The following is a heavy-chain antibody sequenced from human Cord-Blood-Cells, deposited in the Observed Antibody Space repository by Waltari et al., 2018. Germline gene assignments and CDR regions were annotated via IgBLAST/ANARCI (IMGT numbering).Heavy chain of an antibody. Sequence: VQLVQSGAEVKKPGSSVKVSCKASGGTFRSHAIRWVRQAPGQGLEWMGRIIPILGIANYAQKFQGRVTITADKSTSTAYMELSSLRSEDTAVYYCALGPTYSSSSFAFDIWGQGTMVTVSS. V-gene: IGHV1-69*09. CDR3: ALGPTYSSSSFAFDI. J-gene: IGHJ3*02. CDR1: GGTFRSHA. CDR2: IIPILGIA. D-gene: IGHD6-6*01.